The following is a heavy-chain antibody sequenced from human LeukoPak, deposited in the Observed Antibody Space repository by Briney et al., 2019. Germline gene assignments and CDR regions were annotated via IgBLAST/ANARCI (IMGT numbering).Heavy chain of an antibody. J-gene: IGHJ4*02. Sequence: PGGSLRLSCAASGFTFSSYSMNWVRQAPGKGLEWVSSISSSSSSYIYYADSVKGRFTTSRDNAKNTLYLQMNGLRAEDTAVYYCSRSAYYGGSGNYYDYWGQGTLVTVSS. D-gene: IGHD3-22*01. V-gene: IGHV3-21*01. CDR1: GFTFSSYS. CDR3: SRSAYYGGSGNYYDY. CDR2: ISSSSSSYI.